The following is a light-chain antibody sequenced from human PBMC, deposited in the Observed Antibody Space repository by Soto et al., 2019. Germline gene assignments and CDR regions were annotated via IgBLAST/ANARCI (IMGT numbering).Light chain of an antibody. V-gene: IGKV3-15*01. CDR1: QSVSSN. J-gene: IGKJ1*01. Sequence: IVMTQSPATLSVSPWERATLSCRASQSVSSNLAWYQQRPGQAPRLLIYGASTRATGIPARFSGSGSETDFTLTISSLEPEDSAVYYCQQYNNWPRTFGQGTKVDIK. CDR3: QQYNNWPRT. CDR2: GAS.